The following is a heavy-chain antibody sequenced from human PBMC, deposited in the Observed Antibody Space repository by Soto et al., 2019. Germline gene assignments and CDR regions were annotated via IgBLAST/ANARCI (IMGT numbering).Heavy chain of an antibody. Sequence: EVQLVESGGGLVQPGGSLRLSCAASGFTVSTKYMSWVRQAPGKGLEWVSVIYSGGSTFYADSVRGRFTISRDNSKNTFNRQMKSLRAEDTAVYYCARDHWAADYWGQGTLVTVSS. J-gene: IGHJ4*02. CDR2: IYSGGST. CDR3: ARDHWAADY. D-gene: IGHD3-16*01. CDR1: GFTVSTKY. V-gene: IGHV3-66*01.